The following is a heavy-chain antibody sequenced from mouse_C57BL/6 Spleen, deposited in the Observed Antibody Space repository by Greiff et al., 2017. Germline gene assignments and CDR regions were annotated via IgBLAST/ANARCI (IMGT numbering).Heavy chain of an antibody. CDR1: GYAFSSSW. CDR3: ARSPLRYFDY. Sequence: QVQLQQSGPELVKPGASVKISCKASGYAFSSSWMNWVKQRPGKGLEWIGRIYPGDGDTNYNGKFKGKATLTADKSSSTAYMQLSSLTSEDSAVYFCARSPLRYFDYWGQGTTLTVSS. V-gene: IGHV1-82*01. CDR2: IYPGDGDT. J-gene: IGHJ2*01.